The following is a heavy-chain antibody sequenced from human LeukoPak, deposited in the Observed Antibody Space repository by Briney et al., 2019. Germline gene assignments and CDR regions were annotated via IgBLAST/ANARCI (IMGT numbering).Heavy chain of an antibody. CDR2: IYYSGST. CDR1: GGSISSYY. V-gene: IGHV4-59*01. Sequence: SETLSLTCTVSGGSISSYYWSWIRQPPGKGLEWIGYIYYSGSTNYNPSLRSRVTISLDTSKNQFSLKLSSVTAAGTAVYYCARGRPKYYYGMDVWGQGTTVTVSS. CDR3: ARGRPKYYYGMDV. J-gene: IGHJ6*02.